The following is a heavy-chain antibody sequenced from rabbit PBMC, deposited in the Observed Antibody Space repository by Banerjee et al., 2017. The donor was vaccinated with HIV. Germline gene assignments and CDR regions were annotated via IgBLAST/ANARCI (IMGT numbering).Heavy chain of an antibody. V-gene: IGHV1S45*01. CDR1: GFSFSNKAV. J-gene: IGHJ4*01. Sequence: QEQLVESGGGLVKPEGSLKLSCTASGFSFSNKAVMCWVRQAPGKGREWIACINAVTGKGVYASWAKGRSTFAQTSPTPVTLQMTSLTAADTASSCCARDVTGGSGWNFGLWGPGTLVTVS. CDR3: ARDVTGGSGWNFGL. D-gene: IGHD1-1*01. CDR2: INAVTGKG.